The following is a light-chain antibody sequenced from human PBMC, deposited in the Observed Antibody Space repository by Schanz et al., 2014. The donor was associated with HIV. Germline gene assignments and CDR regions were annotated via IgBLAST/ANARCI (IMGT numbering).Light chain of an antibody. CDR1: QRLSSSY. Sequence: EIVLTQSPGSLSLSPGGRATLSCGASQRLSSSYLAWYQQKRDQPPRLVIYATSTRAVGIPDRFSGTGSGTDFTLTISRLEPEDFAVYYCQQRLTFGGGTKVEIK. V-gene: IGKV3D-20*02. J-gene: IGKJ4*01. CDR3: QQRLT. CDR2: ATS.